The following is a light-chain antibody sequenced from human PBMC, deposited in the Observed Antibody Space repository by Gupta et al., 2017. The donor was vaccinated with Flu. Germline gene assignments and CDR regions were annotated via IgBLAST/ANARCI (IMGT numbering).Light chain of an antibody. CDR2: LGS. V-gene: IGKV2-28*01. CDR3: MQVIQPPQT. J-gene: IGKJ1*01. Sequence: DIVLTQSPLSLRVTPGETASISCRSTQSLLHSSGYNHLDWYLQKPGQSPQLLIYLGSNRASGIPDRFSGSGSGTDFTLKISRVEAEDVGVYNCMQVIQPPQTFAQGTKVEIK. CDR1: QSLLHSSGYNH.